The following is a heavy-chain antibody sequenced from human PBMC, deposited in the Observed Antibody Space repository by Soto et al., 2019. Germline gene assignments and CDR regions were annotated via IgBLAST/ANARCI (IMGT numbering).Heavy chain of an antibody. V-gene: IGHV2-5*02. CDR3: AHDLRRGGRRTLFDY. Sequence: QITLKESGPTLVKPTQTLTLTCTFSGFSLSTSGAGVGWIRQPPGKALEWLALIYWDDDKRYSPSLKSRLTIPKDTSKNQVVLTMTNMDPVDTATYYCAHDLRRGGRRTLFDYWGQGTLVTVSS. CDR2: IYWDDDK. J-gene: IGHJ4*02. D-gene: IGHD3-16*01. CDR1: GFSLSTSGAG.